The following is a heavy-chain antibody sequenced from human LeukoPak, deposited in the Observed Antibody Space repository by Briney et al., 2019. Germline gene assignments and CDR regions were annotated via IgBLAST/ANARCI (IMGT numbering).Heavy chain of an antibody. J-gene: IGHJ6*02. V-gene: IGHV3-21*01. CDR1: GFTFSSYS. CDR3: ARDLGSGMDV. D-gene: IGHD2-15*01. CDR2: ISSSSSYI. Sequence: GGSLRLSSAASGFTFSSYSMNWVRQAPGKGLEWVSSISSSSSYIYYADSVKGRFTISRDNAKNSLYLQMNSLRAEDTAVYYCARDLGSGMDVWGQGTTVTVSS.